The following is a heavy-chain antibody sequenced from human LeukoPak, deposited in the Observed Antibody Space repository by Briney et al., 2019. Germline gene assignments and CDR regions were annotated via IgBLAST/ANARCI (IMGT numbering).Heavy chain of an antibody. CDR2: ISGSGGST. CDR3: AKEAPGYYDSSGYSPEYFQH. CDR1: GFTFSSYA. J-gene: IGHJ1*01. D-gene: IGHD3-22*01. Sequence: GGSLRLSCAASGFTFSSYAMSWVRQAPGKGLEWVSAISGSGGSTYYADSVKGRFTISRDNSKNTLYLQMNSLRAEDTAVYYCAKEAPGYYDSSGYSPEYFQHWARAPWSPSPQ. V-gene: IGHV3-23*01.